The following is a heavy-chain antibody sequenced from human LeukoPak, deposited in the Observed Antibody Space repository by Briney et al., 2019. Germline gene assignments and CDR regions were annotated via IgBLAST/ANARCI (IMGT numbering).Heavy chain of an antibody. J-gene: IGHJ6*02. Sequence: PGGSLRLSCAASGFTFSSYAMNWVRQAPGKGLEWVSYITSSSSVIYYADSVKGRFTISRDNAKNSLFLQMNSLRDEDTAVYYCARGRSWGSLTYYYGMDVWGQGTTVTVSS. D-gene: IGHD7-27*01. CDR1: GFTFSSYA. V-gene: IGHV3-48*02. CDR2: ITSSSSVI. CDR3: ARGRSWGSLTYYYGMDV.